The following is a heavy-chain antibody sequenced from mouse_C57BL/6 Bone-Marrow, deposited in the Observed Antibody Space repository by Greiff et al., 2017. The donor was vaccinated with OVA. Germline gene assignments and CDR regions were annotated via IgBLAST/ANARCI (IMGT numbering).Heavy chain of an antibody. D-gene: IGHD2-12*01. J-gene: IGHJ1*03. CDR1: GFSLTSYG. CDR2: IWSGGST. Sequence: VKLMESGPGLVQPSQSLSITCTVSGFSLTSYGVHWVRQSPGKGLEWLGVIWSGGSTDYNAAFISRLSISKDNSKSQVFFKMNSLQADDTAIYYCARNAYYITADYWYFDVWGTGTTVTVSS. CDR3: ARNAYYITADYWYFDV. V-gene: IGHV2-2*01.